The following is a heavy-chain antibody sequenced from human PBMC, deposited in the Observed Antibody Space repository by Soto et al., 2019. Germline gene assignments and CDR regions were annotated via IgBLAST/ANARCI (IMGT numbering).Heavy chain of an antibody. V-gene: IGHV3-30*03. CDR3: ASPMGGYSSGWSSPERSAFDI. Sequence: PXESLGLSCAASGFTFITYGMHWVRQAPGKGLEWVAVISYDGNNQYYADSVKGRFTISRDNSKNRLYLQMSGLRTEDTAVYYCASPMGGYSSGWSSPERSAFDIWGQGTMVTVSS. J-gene: IGHJ3*02. CDR1: GFTFITYG. CDR2: ISYDGNNQ. D-gene: IGHD6-19*01.